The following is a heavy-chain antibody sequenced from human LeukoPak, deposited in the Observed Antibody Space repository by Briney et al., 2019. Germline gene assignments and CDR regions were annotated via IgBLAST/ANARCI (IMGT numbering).Heavy chain of an antibody. D-gene: IGHD6-19*01. V-gene: IGHV4-34*01. Sequence: SETLSLTCAVYGGSFSGYYWSWIRQPPGKGLEWIGEINHSGSTNYNPSLKSRVTISVDTSKNQFSLKLSSVTAADTAVYYCARGPEQLLVHGGYFDYWGQGTLVTVSS. J-gene: IGHJ4*02. CDR2: INHSGST. CDR3: ARGPEQLLVHGGYFDY. CDR1: GGSFSGYY.